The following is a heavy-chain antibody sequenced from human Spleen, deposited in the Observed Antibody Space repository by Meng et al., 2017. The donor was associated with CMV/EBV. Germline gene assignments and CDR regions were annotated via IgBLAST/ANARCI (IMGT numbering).Heavy chain of an antibody. J-gene: IGHJ6*02. CDR1: GFTFSSYE. Sequence: GESLKISCAASGFTFSSYEMNWVRQAPGKGLEWVSHISSSGSTKYYADSVKGRFTISRDNAKNSLYLQMNSLRAEDTAVYYCARDPGDDYYYGMDVWGQGTTVTVSS. CDR2: ISSSGSTK. CDR3: ARDPGDDYYYGMDV. D-gene: IGHD3-16*01. V-gene: IGHV3-48*03.